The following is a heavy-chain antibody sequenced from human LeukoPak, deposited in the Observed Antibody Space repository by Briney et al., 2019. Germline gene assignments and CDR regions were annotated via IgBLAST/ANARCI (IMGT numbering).Heavy chain of an antibody. CDR1: GGSFSSGSYY. J-gene: IGHJ4*02. CDR3: ARERYGDSVDY. V-gene: IGHV4-61*01. CDR2: IYYSGST. D-gene: IGHD4-17*01. Sequence: SETLSLTCTASGGSFSSGSYYWSWLRQPPGKGLEWIGYIYYSGSTNYNPSLKSRVTISVDTSRNQFSLKLSSVTAADTAMYYCARERYGDSVDYWGQGTLVTVSS.